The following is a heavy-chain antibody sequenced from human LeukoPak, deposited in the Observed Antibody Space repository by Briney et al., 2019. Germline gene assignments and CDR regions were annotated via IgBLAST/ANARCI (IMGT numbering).Heavy chain of an antibody. D-gene: IGHD7-27*01. CDR3: TSGDLAAYYYMDV. CDR1: GFTFSGSA. CDR2: IRSKANSYAT. J-gene: IGHJ6*03. Sequence: GGSLRLSCAASGFTFSGSAMHWVRQASGKGLEWVGRIRSKANSYATAYAASVKGRFTISRDDSKNTAYLQMNSLKTEDTAVYYCTSGDLAAYYYMDVWGKGTTVTVSS. V-gene: IGHV3-73*01.